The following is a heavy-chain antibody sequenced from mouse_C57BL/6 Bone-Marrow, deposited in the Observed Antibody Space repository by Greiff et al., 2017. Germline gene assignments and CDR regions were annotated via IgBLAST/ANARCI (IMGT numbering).Heavy chain of an antibody. CDR1: GYTFTSYG. CDR3: ARRHYGSSPFAY. Sequence: QVQLQQSGAELARPGASVKLSCKASGYTFTSYGISWVKQRTGQGLEWIGEIYPRSGNTYYNEKFKGKATLTADKSSSTAYMELRSLTSEDSAVDFCARRHYGSSPFAYWGQGTLVTVSA. J-gene: IGHJ3*01. D-gene: IGHD1-1*01. CDR2: IYPRSGNT. V-gene: IGHV1-81*01.